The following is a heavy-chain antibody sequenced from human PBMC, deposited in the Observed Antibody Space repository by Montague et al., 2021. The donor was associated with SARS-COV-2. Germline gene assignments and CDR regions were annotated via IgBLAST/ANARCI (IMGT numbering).Heavy chain of an antibody. V-gene: IGHV4-39*01. J-gene: IGHJ4*02. CDR2: IYYSGST. Sequence: SETLSLTCAVYGGSFSGYYWGWIRQPPGKGLEWIGSIYYSGSTYYSPSLKSRVTISVDTSKNQFPLKLSSVTAADTAVYYCARHPLGYCSSTSCYVGWGQGTLVTVSS. CDR1: GGSFSGYY. D-gene: IGHD2-2*01. CDR3: ARHPLGYCSSTSCYVG.